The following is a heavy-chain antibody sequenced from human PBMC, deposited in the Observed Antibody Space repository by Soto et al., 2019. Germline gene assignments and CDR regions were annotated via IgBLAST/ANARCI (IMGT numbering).Heavy chain of an antibody. J-gene: IGHJ4*02. CDR2: IIPIFGTA. Sequence: SVKVSCKASGGTFSSYAISWVRQAPGQGLEWMGGIIPIFGTANYAQKFQGRVTITADESTSTAYMELSSLRSEDTAVYYCARDVGSGYPPGYFDYWGQGTLVTVSS. V-gene: IGHV1-69*13. CDR3: ARDVGSGYPPGYFDY. CDR1: GGTFSSYA. D-gene: IGHD3-22*01.